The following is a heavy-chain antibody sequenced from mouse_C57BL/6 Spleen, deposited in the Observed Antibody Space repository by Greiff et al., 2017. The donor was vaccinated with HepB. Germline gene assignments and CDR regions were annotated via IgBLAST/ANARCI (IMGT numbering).Heavy chain of an antibody. Sequence: EVQVVESGPELVKPGASVKISCKASGYSFTGYYMNWVKQSPEKSLEWIGEINPSTGGTTYNQKFKAKATLTVDKSSSTAYMQLKSLTSEDSAVYDWSRGVGRRDYAMDYWGQGTSVTVSS. V-gene: IGHV1-42*01. CDR2: INPSTGGT. CDR3: SRGVGRRDYAMDY. D-gene: IGHD4-1*01. J-gene: IGHJ4*01. CDR1: GYSFTGYY.